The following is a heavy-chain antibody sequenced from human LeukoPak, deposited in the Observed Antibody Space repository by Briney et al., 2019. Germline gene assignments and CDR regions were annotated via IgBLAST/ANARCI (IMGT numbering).Heavy chain of an antibody. CDR2: ISGSGGST. J-gene: IGHJ4*02. V-gene: IGHV3-23*01. D-gene: IGHD1-26*01. Sequence: PGGSLRLSCAASGFTFSSYAMSWVRQAPGKGLEWVSAISGSGGSTYYADSVKGRFTISRDNSKNTLYLQMNSLRAEDTAVYYCAKEYTGSFSPFPSYFDYWGRGTLVTVSS. CDR3: AKEYTGSFSPFPSYFDY. CDR1: GFTFSSYA.